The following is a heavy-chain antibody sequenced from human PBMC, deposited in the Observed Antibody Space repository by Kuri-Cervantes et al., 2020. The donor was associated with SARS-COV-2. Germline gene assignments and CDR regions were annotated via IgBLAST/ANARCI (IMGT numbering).Heavy chain of an antibody. CDR2: INLNSGGT. CDR3: ARERGKVVITTGFDY. Sequence: SLTVSCKASGYTFTSYAMNWVRQAPGQGLEWMGWINLNSGGTNYAQKFQGRVTMTRDTSISTAYMDLSSLRSDDTAVYYCARERGKVVITTGFDYWGQGTLVTVSS. D-gene: IGHD3-22*01. V-gene: IGHV1-2*02. J-gene: IGHJ4*02. CDR1: GYTFTSYA.